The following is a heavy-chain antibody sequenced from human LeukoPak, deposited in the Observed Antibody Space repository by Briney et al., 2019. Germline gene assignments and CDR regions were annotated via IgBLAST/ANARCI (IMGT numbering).Heavy chain of an antibody. V-gene: IGHV4-59*01. D-gene: IGHD3-16*02. CDR2: IYYSGST. CDR3: ARYRNEALFAFDI. Sequence: SETLSLTCTVSGDSISNYYWSWIRQPPGKGLEWIGYIYYSGSTNYNPSLKSRVTISVDTSKNQFSLELSSVTAADTAVYYCARYRNEALFAFDIWGQGTMVTVSS. J-gene: IGHJ3*02. CDR1: GDSISNYY.